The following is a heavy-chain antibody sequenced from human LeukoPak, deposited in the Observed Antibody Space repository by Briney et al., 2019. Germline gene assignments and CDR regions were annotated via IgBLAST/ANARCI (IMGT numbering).Heavy chain of an antibody. CDR1: GGSISSHY. Sequence: PSETLSLTCIVSGGSISSHYWSWIRQPPGKGLERIGYGYYSGSTDYNPSLKSRVTISVDTSKNQFSLKLSSVTVADTAVYYCARGSTRPDDWGQGTLVTVSS. CDR3: ARGSTRPDD. CDR2: GYYSGST. J-gene: IGHJ4*02. V-gene: IGHV4-59*11. D-gene: IGHD2-15*01.